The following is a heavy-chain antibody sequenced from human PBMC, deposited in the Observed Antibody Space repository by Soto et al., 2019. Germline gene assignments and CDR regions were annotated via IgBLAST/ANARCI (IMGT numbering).Heavy chain of an antibody. V-gene: IGHV1-46*02. D-gene: IGHD2-15*01. J-gene: IGHJ4*02. Sequence: QVQLVQSGAEVKQPGTSVKVSCQASGYSFKDHYMHWVRQAPGRGLEWVGIINPSGEYTNYAQQFRGRVAMTRDTSTSTAYMELRSLRSEDTAVYFCARISCKGGSCYFDFDHWGQGTLVTVSS. CDR3: ARISCKGGSCYFDFDH. CDR1: GYSFKDHY. CDR2: INPSGEYT.